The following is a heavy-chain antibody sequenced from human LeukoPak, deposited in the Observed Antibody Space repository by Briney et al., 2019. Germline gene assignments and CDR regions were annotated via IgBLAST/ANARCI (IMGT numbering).Heavy chain of an antibody. CDR1: GFTFSSYA. CDR3: AKDGLSGSGSYSWGKMDV. J-gene: IGHJ6*04. D-gene: IGHD3-10*01. CDR2: ISGGGGST. Sequence: GGSLRLSCAASGFTFSSYAMNWVRQAPGKGLERVSAISGGGGSTPYADSVNGRFTISRDNSKNMVYMQMNSLRVEDTAVYYCAKDGLSGSGSYSWGKMDVWGKGTTVTVSS. V-gene: IGHV3-23*01.